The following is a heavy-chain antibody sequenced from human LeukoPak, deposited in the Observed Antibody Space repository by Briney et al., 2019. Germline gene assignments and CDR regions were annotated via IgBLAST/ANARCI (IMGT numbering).Heavy chain of an antibody. Sequence: SETLSLTCTVSGGSISSSSYYWGWIRQPPGKGLEWIGSIYYSGSTYYNPSLKSRVTISVDTSKNQFSLKLSSVTAADTAVYYFARHYVAAAGPDYWGQGTLVTVSP. J-gene: IGHJ4*02. CDR2: IYYSGST. V-gene: IGHV4-39*01. CDR1: GGSISSSSYY. CDR3: ARHYVAAAGPDY. D-gene: IGHD6-25*01.